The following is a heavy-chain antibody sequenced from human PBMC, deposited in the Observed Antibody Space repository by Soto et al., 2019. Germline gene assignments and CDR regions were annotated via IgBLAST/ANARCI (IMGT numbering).Heavy chain of an antibody. V-gene: IGHV4-30-4*01. J-gene: IGHJ4*02. Sequence: PSETLSLTCTVSGGSISSGDYYWSWIRQPPGKGLEWIGYIYYSGSTYYNPSLKSRVTISVDTSKNQFSLKLSSVTAADTAVYYCASYCISTSCHDYWGQGTLVTVSS. CDR2: IYYSGST. D-gene: IGHD2-2*01. CDR3: ASYCISTSCHDY. CDR1: GGSISSGDYY.